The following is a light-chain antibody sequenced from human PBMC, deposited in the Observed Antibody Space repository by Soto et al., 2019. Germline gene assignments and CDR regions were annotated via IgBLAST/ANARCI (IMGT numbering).Light chain of an antibody. CDR3: QQRDNWPT. Sequence: EIVLTQSPATPSLSPGERATLSCRASQSVNSFLAWYQQKPGQAPRLLIYDAFNRATGIPARFSGGGSGTDFTLTISSLEPEDFAVYYCQQRDNWPTFGQGTKLEIK. CDR2: DAF. V-gene: IGKV3-11*01. CDR1: QSVNSF. J-gene: IGKJ2*01.